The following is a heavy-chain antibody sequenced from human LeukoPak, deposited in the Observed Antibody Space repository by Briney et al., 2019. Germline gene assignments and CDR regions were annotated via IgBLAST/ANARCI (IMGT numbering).Heavy chain of an antibody. J-gene: IGHJ4*02. CDR1: GGSISSGSYY. Sequence: SETLSLTCTVSGGSISSGSYYWSWIRQPAGKGLEWIGRTYTSGSTNYNPSLKSRVTISVDTSKNQFSLKLSSVTAADTAVYYCARMARYYFDYWGQGTLVTVSS. D-gene: IGHD5-24*01. CDR2: TYTSGST. V-gene: IGHV4-61*02. CDR3: ARMARYYFDY.